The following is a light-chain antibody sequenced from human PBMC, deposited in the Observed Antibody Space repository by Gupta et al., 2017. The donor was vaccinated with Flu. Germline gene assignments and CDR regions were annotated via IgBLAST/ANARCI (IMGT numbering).Light chain of an antibody. Sequence: DIVMTQSPLSLSVTPGEPASISCSSSQSLLHSDGYNYLDWYLQKPGQSPQLLIYLGSKRASGVPDRFSGGGSGTEFTLESSRGEAEDVGVYYCMQDLQPWTFGQGTKVDIK. J-gene: IGKJ1*01. CDR1: QSLLHSDGYNY. V-gene: IGKV2-28*01. CDR3: MQDLQPWT. CDR2: LGS.